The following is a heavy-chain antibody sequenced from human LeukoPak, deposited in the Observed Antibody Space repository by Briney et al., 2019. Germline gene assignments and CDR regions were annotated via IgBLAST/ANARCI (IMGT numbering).Heavy chain of an antibody. Sequence: ASETLSLTCTVTGTSIRAYYWSWVRQPAGMGLEWIGRLYASGSTNYNPSLKSRVSMSVDTSKNQFSLKLTSVTAADTAVYYCAAFASGSSWSYFDCWGQGTLVTVSS. CDR3: AAFASGSSWSYFDC. J-gene: IGHJ4*02. CDR1: GTSIRAYY. D-gene: IGHD6-13*01. CDR2: LYASGST. V-gene: IGHV4-4*07.